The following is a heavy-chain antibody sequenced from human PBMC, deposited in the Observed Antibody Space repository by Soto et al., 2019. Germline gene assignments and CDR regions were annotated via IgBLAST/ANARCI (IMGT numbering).Heavy chain of an antibody. J-gene: IGHJ4*02. CDR2: ISSSSSYI. Sequence: EVQLVESGGGLVKPGGSLRLSCAASGFTFSSYSMNWVCQAPGKGLEWVSSISSSSSYIYYADSVKRRVTISRDNAKNSLYLQMTGLGVEDPAVYYVAIALYSSSARYFDYWGQGTLVTVSS. V-gene: IGHV3-21*01. CDR1: GFTFSSYS. CDR3: AIALYSSSARYFDY. D-gene: IGHD6-6*01.